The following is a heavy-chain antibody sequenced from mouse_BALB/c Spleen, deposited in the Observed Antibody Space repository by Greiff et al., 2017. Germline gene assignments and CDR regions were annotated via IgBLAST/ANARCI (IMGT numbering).Heavy chain of an antibody. D-gene: IGHD2-2*01. J-gene: IGHJ1*01. CDR1: GFTFSSYA. CDR3: AREEDGYVYLYWYFGV. CDR2: ISSGGST. V-gene: IGHV5-6-5*01. Sequence: EVKLVESGGGLVKPGGSLKLSCAASGFTFSSYAMSWVRQTPEQRLEWVASISSGGSTYYPDSVKGRFTISRDNARNILYLQMGNLRSEDTAMYYCAREEDGYVYLYWYFGVWGAGTTVTVSS.